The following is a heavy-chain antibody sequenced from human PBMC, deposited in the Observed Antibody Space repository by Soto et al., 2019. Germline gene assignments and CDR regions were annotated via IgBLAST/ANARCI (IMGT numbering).Heavy chain of an antibody. CDR1: GFTFSSYA. J-gene: IGHJ5*02. D-gene: IGHD3-10*01. CDR2: MRHDGNDP. V-gene: IGHV3-30*02. CDR3: ARVRYYDSGSSINWFDP. Sequence: GGSLRLSCAASGFTFSSYAMHWVRQAPGKGLEWVAFMRHDGNDPYYRDSVKGRFVISRDNSKNTLYLQMNSLRAEDTAVYYCARVRYYDSGSSINWFDPWGQGTLVTVSS.